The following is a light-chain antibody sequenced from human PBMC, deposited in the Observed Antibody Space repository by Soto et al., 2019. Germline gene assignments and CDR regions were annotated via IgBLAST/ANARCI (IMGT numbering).Light chain of an antibody. V-gene: IGKV3-11*01. CDR1: QYINTR. CDR2: QTS. J-gene: IGKJ1*01. Sequence: IVLTQSPATLSSCPGARFILPYRASQYINTRLAWYQHRPGQAPRLLIYQTSIRAAGIPARFSASGSGTDFTLTISDVQPEDFALYYCHQRQSWPRTFGQGTKVDIK. CDR3: HQRQSWPRT.